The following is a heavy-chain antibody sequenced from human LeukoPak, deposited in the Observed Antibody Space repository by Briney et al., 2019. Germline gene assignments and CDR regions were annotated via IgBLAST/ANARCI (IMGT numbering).Heavy chain of an antibody. V-gene: IGHV4-59*01. CDR2: IYYSGST. CDR1: GGFISSYY. J-gene: IGHJ6*02. Sequence: SETLSLTCTVSGGFISSYYWSWIRQPPGKGLEWIGYIYYSGSTNYNPSLKSRVTISVDTSKNQFSLKLSSVTAADTAVYYCAGDYGDPRWDSYGMDVWGQGTTVTVSS. CDR3: AGDYGDPRWDSYGMDV. D-gene: IGHD4-17*01.